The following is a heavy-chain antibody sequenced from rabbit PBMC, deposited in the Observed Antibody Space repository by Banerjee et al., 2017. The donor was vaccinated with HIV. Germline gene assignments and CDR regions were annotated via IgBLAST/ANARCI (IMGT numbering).Heavy chain of an antibody. CDR1: GFSFSSSYY. V-gene: IGHV1S40*01. Sequence: QSLEESGGDLVKPGASLTLTCTASGFSFSSSYYMCWVRQAPGKGLEWIACIYAGSSGSTSYASWAKGRFTISKSSTATLTMQITSLTAADPATYCCAGGYYAAGGVGYAPCYGMDLWGPGTLVTVS. D-gene: IGHD6-1*01. CDR3: AGGYYAAGGVGYAPCYGMDL. CDR2: IYAGSSGST. J-gene: IGHJ6*01.